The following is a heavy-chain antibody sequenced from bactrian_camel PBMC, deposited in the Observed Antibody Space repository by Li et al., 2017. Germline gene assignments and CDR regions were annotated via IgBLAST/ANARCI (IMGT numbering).Heavy chain of an antibody. D-gene: IGHD5*01. V-gene: IGHV3S53*01. J-gene: IGHJ4*01. CDR1: GDGYTPKC. CDR2: IAADGSI. Sequence: VQLVESGGGSVQSGGSLRLSCEASGDGYTPKCMGWFRQAPGKKRGGVAAIAADGSINYLDSVKGRFTISRDNSKKLVYLQMNSLKSEDTALYFCAALGGLGFPHVYWGQGTQVTVS. CDR3: AALGGLGFPHVY.